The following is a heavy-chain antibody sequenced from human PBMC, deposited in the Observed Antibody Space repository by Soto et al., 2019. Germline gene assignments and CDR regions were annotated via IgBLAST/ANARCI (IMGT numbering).Heavy chain of an antibody. CDR3: ARDAESSSWSDFDF. J-gene: IGHJ4*02. Sequence: VQLVESGGGLVQPGGSLRLSCTASGFTFSSYNMNWVRQAPGKGLEWVSCISRAGSKYYANSVKGRFTVSRDNAENSLYLEMTSLKDDDTAIYFCARDAESSSWSDFDFWGLGTLVTVSS. V-gene: IGHV3-48*02. CDR2: ISRAGSK. D-gene: IGHD6-13*01. CDR1: GFTFSSYN.